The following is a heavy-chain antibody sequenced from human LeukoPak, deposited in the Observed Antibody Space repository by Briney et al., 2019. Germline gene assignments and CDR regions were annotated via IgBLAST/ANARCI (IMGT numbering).Heavy chain of an antibody. D-gene: IGHD6-19*01. CDR3: ARDGYSSGWNLEYFQH. CDR1: GGSFSGYY. J-gene: IGHJ1*01. CDR2: INHSGST. Sequence: KSSETLSLTCAVYGGSFSGYYWSWIRQPPGKGLEWIGEINHSGSTNYNPSLKSRVTISVDTSKNQFSLKLSSVTAADTAVYYCARDGYSSGWNLEYFQHWGQGTLVTVSS. V-gene: IGHV4-34*01.